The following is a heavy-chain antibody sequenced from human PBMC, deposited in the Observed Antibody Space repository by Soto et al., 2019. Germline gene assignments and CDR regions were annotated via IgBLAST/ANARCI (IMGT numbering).Heavy chain of an antibody. CDR2: IDPSDSQT. D-gene: IGHD3-22*01. CDR3: ARQIYDSDTGPNFQYYFDS. CDR1: GYSFAGYW. V-gene: IGHV5-10-1*01. J-gene: IGHJ4*02. Sequence: GESLKISFEGSGYSFAGYWITWVRQKPGKGRDWMGRIDPSDSQTYYSPSFRGHVTISVTKSITTVFLQWSSLRASDTAMYYCARQIYDSDTGPNFQYYFDSWGQGTPVTVSS.